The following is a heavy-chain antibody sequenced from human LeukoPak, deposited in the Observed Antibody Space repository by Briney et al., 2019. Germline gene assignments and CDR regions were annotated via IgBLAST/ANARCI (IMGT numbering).Heavy chain of an antibody. CDR1: GGSFSGYY. CDR3: ARGNSYYYGSGSYYHFDY. Sequence: SETLSLTCAVYGGSFSGYYWSWIRQPPGKGLEWIGEINHSGSTNYNPSLKSRVTISVDTSKNQFSPKLSSVTAADTAVYYCARGNSYYYGSGSYYHFDYWGQGTLVTVSS. J-gene: IGHJ4*02. V-gene: IGHV4-34*01. D-gene: IGHD3-10*01. CDR2: INHSGST.